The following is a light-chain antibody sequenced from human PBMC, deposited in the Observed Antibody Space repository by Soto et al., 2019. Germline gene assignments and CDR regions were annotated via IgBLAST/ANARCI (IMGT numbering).Light chain of an antibody. Sequence: DIQMTQSPSSLSASVRDRVTITCQASQDIYNSLNWYHHKPGKAPELLIYGASKLETGVPSRISGSGSGTDCTLTISSVQPEDTGTYSCQLYDNVPPTFGPGTKVHIK. CDR3: QLYDNVPPT. J-gene: IGKJ3*01. CDR2: GAS. CDR1: QDIYNS. V-gene: IGKV1-33*01.